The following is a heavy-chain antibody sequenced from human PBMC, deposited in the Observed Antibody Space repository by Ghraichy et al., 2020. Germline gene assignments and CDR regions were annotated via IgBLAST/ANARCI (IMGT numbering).Heavy chain of an antibody. CDR1: GGSFSGYY. J-gene: IGHJ4*02. Sequence: SETLSLTCAVYGGSFSGYYWSWIRQPPGKGLEWIGEINHSGSTNYNPSLKSRVTISVDTSKNQFSLKLSSVTAADTAVYYCASTKPRYNWNYFDYWGQGTLVTVSS. CDR2: INHSGST. D-gene: IGHD1-20*01. V-gene: IGHV4-34*01. CDR3: ASTKPRYNWNYFDY.